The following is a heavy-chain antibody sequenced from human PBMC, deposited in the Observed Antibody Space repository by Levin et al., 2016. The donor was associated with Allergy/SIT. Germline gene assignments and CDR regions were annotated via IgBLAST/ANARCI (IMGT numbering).Heavy chain of an antibody. J-gene: IGHJ4*02. CDR2: IIPLFGIT. D-gene: IGHD5-18*01. V-gene: IGHV1-69*04. CDR1: GGTFSDFG. CDR3: ARADTAMVALDY. Sequence: SVKVSCKASGGTFSDFGISWVRQAPGQGLEWVGRIIPLFGITNYAQKFHGRVSINANHSTSVAYMELSSLTSDDTAIYYCARADTAMVALDYWGQGTLVTVSS.